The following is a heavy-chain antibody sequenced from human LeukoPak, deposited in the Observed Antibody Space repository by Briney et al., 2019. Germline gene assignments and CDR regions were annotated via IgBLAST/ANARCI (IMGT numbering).Heavy chain of an antibody. CDR3: ARRSEQTPYFVY. CDR2: ISGSGGST. CDR1: GFTFSSYA. D-gene: IGHD2-15*01. Sequence: GGSLRLSCAASGFTFSSYAMSWVRQAPGKGLEWVSAISGSGGSTYYADSVKGRFTISRDNSKNTLYLQMNSLRAEDTAMYYCARRSEQTPYFVYWGQGTLVTVSS. V-gene: IGHV3-23*01. J-gene: IGHJ4*02.